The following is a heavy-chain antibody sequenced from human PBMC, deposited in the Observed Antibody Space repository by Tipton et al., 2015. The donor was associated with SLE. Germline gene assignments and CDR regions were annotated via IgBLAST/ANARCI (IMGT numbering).Heavy chain of an antibody. J-gene: IGHJ3*02. V-gene: IGHV4-39*07. CDR3: ARDKAVAGRGAFDI. CDR1: GGSISSSSYY. CDR2: IYFTGST. Sequence: TLSLTCTVSGGSISSSSYYWGWIRQPPGKGLEWIGSIYFTGSTNYNPSLKSRVTISVDTSKNQFSLKLSSVTAADTAVYYCARDKAVAGRGAFDIWGQGTMLTVAS. D-gene: IGHD6-19*01.